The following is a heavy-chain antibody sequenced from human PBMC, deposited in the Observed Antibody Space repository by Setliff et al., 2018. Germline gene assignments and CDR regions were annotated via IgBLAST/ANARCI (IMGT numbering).Heavy chain of an antibody. CDR3: ARTYCGGDCYPSPFDY. D-gene: IGHD2-21*02. CDR1: GYTFTSYG. J-gene: IGHJ4*02. CDR2: ISAYNVNT. V-gene: IGHV1-18*01. Sequence: ASVKVSCKASGYTFTSYGISWVRQAPGQGLEWMGWISAYNVNTNYAQKLQGRVTMTTDTSTSTAYMELRSLRSDDTAVYYCARTYCGGDCYPSPFDYWGQGTLVTVSS.